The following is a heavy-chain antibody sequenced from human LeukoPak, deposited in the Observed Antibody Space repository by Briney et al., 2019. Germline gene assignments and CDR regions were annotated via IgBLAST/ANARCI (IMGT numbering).Heavy chain of an antibody. CDR3: ARDPTTVVTTPYYFDD. J-gene: IGHJ4*02. CDR2: INHRGST. D-gene: IGHD4-23*01. V-gene: IGHV4-34*01. Sequence: KPSETLSLTCAVSGGSFIGYHWNWIRRPPGKGLEWIGEINHRGSTNYNPSLKSRVTLSVDTSKNQFSLRLRSVTVADTAVYYCARDPTTVVTTPYYFDDWGQGTLVTVSS. CDR1: GGSFIGYH.